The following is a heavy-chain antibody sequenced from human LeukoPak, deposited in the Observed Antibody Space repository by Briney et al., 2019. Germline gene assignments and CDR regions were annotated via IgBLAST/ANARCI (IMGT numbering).Heavy chain of an antibody. V-gene: IGHV4-34*01. CDR3: ARADYDFWSGYRGTFDY. J-gene: IGHJ4*02. CDR2: INHSGST. CDR1: GGSFSGYY. D-gene: IGHD3-3*01. Sequence: SETLSLTCAVYGGSFSGYYWSWIRQPPGKGLEWIGEINHSGSTNYNPSLKSRVTISVDTSKNQFSLKLSSVTAADTAVYYCARADYDFWSGYRGTFDYLGQGTLVTVSS.